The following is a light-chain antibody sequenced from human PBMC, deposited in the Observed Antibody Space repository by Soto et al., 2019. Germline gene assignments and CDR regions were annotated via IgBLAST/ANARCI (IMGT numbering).Light chain of an antibody. Sequence: EIVMTQSPATLSVSPGERATLSCRASQSVSSNLAWYQQKPGQAPRLLIYGASTRATGIPARFSGSGSGTEFTLTISSLQSEDSAVYYCQQYNNWPPTLGQGTKVEIK. CDR2: GAS. J-gene: IGKJ1*01. V-gene: IGKV3-15*01. CDR3: QQYNNWPPT. CDR1: QSVSSN.